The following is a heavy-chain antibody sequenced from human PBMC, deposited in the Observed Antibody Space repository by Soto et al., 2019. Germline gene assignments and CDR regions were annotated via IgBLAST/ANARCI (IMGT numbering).Heavy chain of an antibody. Sequence: PGGSLRLSCAASGFTFSSYWMHWVRQAPGKGLVWVSRINSDGSSTSYADSVKGRFTIPRDNAKNTLYLQMNSLRAEDTALYYCARAYSSSWYGAFDIWGQGTMVTVSS. CDR3: ARAYSSSWYGAFDI. CDR1: GFTFSSYW. V-gene: IGHV3-74*01. CDR2: INSDGSST. D-gene: IGHD6-13*01. J-gene: IGHJ3*02.